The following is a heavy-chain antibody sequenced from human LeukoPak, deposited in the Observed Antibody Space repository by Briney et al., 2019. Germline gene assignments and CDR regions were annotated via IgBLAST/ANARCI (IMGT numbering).Heavy chain of an antibody. J-gene: IGHJ4*02. CDR3: ARSVLSPVLQDFDY. CDR1: GFIISSNY. Sequence: GGSLRLSCAASGFIISSNYMSWVRQVPGKGLEWVSVIYSGGSTYYEDSVKGRFTISRDDSKNTLYLQMNSLRVEDTAVYYCARSVLSPVLQDFDYWGQGTLGTVSA. V-gene: IGHV3-53*01. D-gene: IGHD5-24*01. CDR2: IYSGGST.